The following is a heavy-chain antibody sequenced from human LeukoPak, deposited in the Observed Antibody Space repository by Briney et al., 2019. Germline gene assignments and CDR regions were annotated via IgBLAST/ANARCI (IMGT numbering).Heavy chain of an antibody. CDR1: GGSISSSSYY. Sequence: SETLSLTCTVSGGSISSSSYYWGWIRQPPGKGLEWIGYISYSGSTYYNPSLKSRVTISLDTSKNQFSLNLSSVTAADTAIYYCARASYMDVWGKGTTVTVSS. V-gene: IGHV4-31*03. CDR3: ARASYMDV. CDR2: ISYSGST. J-gene: IGHJ6*03.